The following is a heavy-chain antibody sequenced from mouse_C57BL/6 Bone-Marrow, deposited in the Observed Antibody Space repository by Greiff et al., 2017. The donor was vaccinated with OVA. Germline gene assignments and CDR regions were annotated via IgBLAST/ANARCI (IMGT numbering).Heavy chain of an antibody. V-gene: IGHV5-4*03. CDR1: GFTFSSYA. Sequence: EVKLMESGGGLVKPGGSLKLSCAASGFTFSSYAMSWVRQTPEKRLEWVATISDGGSYTYYPDNVKGRFTISRDNANNNRYLQMSHLKAEDTAMYYFARAHDYGFDYWGQGTTLTVSS. D-gene: IGHD1-2*01. J-gene: IGHJ2*01. CDR2: ISDGGSYT. CDR3: ARAHDYGFDY.